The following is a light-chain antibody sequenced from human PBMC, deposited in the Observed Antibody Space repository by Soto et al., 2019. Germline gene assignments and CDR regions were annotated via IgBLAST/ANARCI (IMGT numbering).Light chain of an antibody. J-gene: IGKJ4*01. CDR1: QSVSNY. CDR2: DAS. Sequence: EIVLTQSPATLSLSPGERATLSCRASQSVSNYLAWYQQKPGQTPRLLIYDASSRATGIPARFSGSVSGTDCTLTITSLEPEDFAVYYCQQRSNWPRLTFGGGTKVE. V-gene: IGKV3-11*01. CDR3: QQRSNWPRLT.